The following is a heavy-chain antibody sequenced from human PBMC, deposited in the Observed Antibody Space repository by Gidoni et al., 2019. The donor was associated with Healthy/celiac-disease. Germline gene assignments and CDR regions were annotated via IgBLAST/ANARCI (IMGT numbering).Heavy chain of an antibody. CDR2: ISSSSSYR. V-gene: IGHV3-21*01. CDR3: ARDPGDYDSSGYYYYYYGMDV. J-gene: IGHJ6*02. CDR1: VFTFSSYS. D-gene: IGHD3-22*01. Sequence: DVQLVDSGVGLVKPGVYLRLSCAASVFTFSSYSMNWVRQAPGKGLEWVAAISSSSSYRYYVDSVKGRLTISRDNAKKSLYRQMNSLRAEDTAVYYCARDPGDYDSSGYYYYYYGMDVWGQGTTVTVSS.